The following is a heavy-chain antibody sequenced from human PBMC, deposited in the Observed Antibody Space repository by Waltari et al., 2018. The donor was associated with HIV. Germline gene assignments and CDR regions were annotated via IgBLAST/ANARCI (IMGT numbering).Heavy chain of an antibody. J-gene: IGHJ6*02. Sequence: QVQLLQSGAEVTKPGASVKLSCKTTGYNFRDYFIHWVRQAPGQGLEWLGVINTDGGGTSNIHSLQGRIILPRDTTTDTAYLDLRDLKYEDTGIYYCAREARYFGGGMDVWGQGTTVIVSS. V-gene: IGHV1-46*01. CDR3: AREARYFGGGMDV. CDR2: INTDGGGT. CDR1: GYNFRDYF. D-gene: IGHD3-10*01.